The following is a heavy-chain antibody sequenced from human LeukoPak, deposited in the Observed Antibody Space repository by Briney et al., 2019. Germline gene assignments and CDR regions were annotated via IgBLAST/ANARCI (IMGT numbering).Heavy chain of an antibody. D-gene: IGHD4-17*01. V-gene: IGHV4-61*02. Sequence: PSETLSLTCTVSGNSISSGDNYWSWIRQPAGKGLEWIGRIYTSGSTNYNPSLKSRVTISGDTSKNQFSLRLSSVTAADTAVYYCAREFGDRALDYFDYWGQGTLVTVSS. CDR3: AREFGDRALDYFDY. CDR1: GNSISSGDNY. J-gene: IGHJ4*02. CDR2: IYTSGST.